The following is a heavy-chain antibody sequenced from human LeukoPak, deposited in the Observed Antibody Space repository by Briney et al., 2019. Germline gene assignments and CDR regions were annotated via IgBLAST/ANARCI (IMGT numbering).Heavy chain of an antibody. CDR2: IDTGTSTI. J-gene: IGHJ4*02. V-gene: IGHV3-48*01. D-gene: IGHD4-17*01. Sequence: PGGSLRLSCAASGFTFSTYSMNWVRQAPGKGLEWVSYIDTGTSTIYYADSVKGRFTISKDNAKNSLYLQMNSLRAEDTAVYYCAKDQVTTVSANFDYWGQGTLVTVSS. CDR1: GFTFSTYS. CDR3: AKDQVTTVSANFDY.